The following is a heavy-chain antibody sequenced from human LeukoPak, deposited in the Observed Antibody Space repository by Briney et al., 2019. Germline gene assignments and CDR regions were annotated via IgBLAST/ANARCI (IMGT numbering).Heavy chain of an antibody. D-gene: IGHD6-13*01. CDR3: ARDEQQLSPSYFDY. Sequence: ASVKVSCKASGYTFTSYGISWVRQAPGQGLEWMGWISAYNGNTNYAQKLQGRVTMTTDTSTSTAYMELRGLRSDDTAVYYCARDEQQLSPSYFDYWGQGTLVTVSS. V-gene: IGHV1-18*01. CDR2: ISAYNGNT. CDR1: GYTFTSYG. J-gene: IGHJ4*02.